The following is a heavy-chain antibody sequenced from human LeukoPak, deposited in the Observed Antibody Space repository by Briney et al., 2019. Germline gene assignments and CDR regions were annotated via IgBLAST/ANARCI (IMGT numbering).Heavy chain of an antibody. D-gene: IGHD3-9*01. V-gene: IGHV1-2*02. CDR2: IYPKSGDT. J-gene: IGHJ6*02. Sequence: ASVRVSCKASGYTFTDYYMHWVRQAPGQGLEWMGYIYPKSGDTNYEKKFQGRVTMTRDTSMNTVYMELTRLRSDDTAVYYCARDYLTIRYFDWLPAPYYYYGMDVWGQGTTVTVSS. CDR3: ARDYLTIRYFDWLPAPYYYYGMDV. CDR1: GYTFTDYY.